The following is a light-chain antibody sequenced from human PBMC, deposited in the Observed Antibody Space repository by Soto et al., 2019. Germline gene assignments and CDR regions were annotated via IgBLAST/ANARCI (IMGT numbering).Light chain of an antibody. CDR1: QRVSSSY. CDR2: GAS. V-gene: IGKV3-20*01. J-gene: IGKJ3*01. CDR3: QQYDNWGT. Sequence: EIVLTQSPGILSLSPGERATLSCRASQRVSSSYLAWYQQKPGQAPRLLMYGASSRATGTPDRFSGSGSGPDFTLTISRLEPEDLAVYYCQQYDNWGTFGPGPKVDIK.